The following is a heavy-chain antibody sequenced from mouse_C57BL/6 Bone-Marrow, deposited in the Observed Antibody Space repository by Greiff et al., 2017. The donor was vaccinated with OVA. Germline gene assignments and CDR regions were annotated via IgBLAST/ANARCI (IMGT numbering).Heavy chain of an antibody. Sequence: VQLQQSGAELARPGASVKMSCKASGYTFTSYTMHWVKQRPGQGLEWIGNINPSGGYTKYNQKFKDKATLTADKSTSTAYMQLSSLTSEDSAVYYCARGLLGYYGYFDYWGQGTTLTVSS. CDR3: ARGLLGYYGYFDY. V-gene: IGHV1-4*01. J-gene: IGHJ2*01. CDR2: INPSGGYT. CDR1: GYTFTSYT. D-gene: IGHD1-1*01.